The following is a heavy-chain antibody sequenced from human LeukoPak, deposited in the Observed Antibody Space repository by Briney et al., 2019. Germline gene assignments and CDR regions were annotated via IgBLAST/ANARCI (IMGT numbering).Heavy chain of an antibody. J-gene: IGHJ4*02. CDR2: IKQDGSEK. V-gene: IGHV3-7*03. Sequence: PGGPLSLSCAASAFTLSNYWMSWVRQAPGKGLEWVANIKQDGSEKYYVDSVKGRFTISRDNAKNSLYLQMSSLRAEDTAVYYCARGRGTRGGTLFDYWGQGTLVTVSS. CDR1: AFTLSNYW. CDR3: ARGRGTRGGTLFDY. D-gene: IGHD2-2*01.